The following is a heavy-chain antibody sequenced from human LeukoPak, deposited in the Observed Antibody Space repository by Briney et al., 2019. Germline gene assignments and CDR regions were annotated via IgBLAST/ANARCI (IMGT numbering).Heavy chain of an antibody. J-gene: IGHJ6*03. Sequence: ASVKVSCKASGYTFTGYYMHWVRQAPGQGLEWMGWMNPNSGNTGYAQKFQGRVTMTRNTSISTAYMELSSLRSEDTAVYYCARGGVGGYDWIYCYYYYMDVWGKGTTVTISS. CDR2: MNPNSGNT. D-gene: IGHD5-12*01. V-gene: IGHV1-8*02. CDR1: GYTFTGYY. CDR3: ARGGVGGYDWIYCYYYYMDV.